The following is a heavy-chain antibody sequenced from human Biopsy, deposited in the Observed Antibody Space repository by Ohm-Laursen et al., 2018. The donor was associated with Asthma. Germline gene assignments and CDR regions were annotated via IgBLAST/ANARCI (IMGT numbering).Heavy chain of an antibody. D-gene: IGHD5-18*01. CDR1: GRPISSDY. J-gene: IGHJ5*02. CDR2: IHNSGNT. CDR3: ARGRGRGIQLWSLDP. V-gene: IGHV4-59*01. Sequence: VTLSLTCTVSGRPISSDYWSWLRQSPGKGLEWIGYIHNSGNTNYNPSLKSRVTISLETSQNHFPLRLSFVTAADTVVYFCARGRGRGIQLWSLDPWGQGILVTVSS.